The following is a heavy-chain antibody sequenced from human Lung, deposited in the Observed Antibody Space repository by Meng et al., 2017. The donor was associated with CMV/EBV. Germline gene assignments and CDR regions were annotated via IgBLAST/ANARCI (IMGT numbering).Heavy chain of an antibody. Sequence: GESXKISCTASGYSFTSYWIGWVRQMPGKGLEWMGIIYPGDSDTRYSPSIQGQVTISAAKTISTAYLQWSSLTASDTAIYYCARLLYYDFWSGYYPYCYGMDVWGQGTTVTVSS. CDR1: GYSFTSYW. CDR2: IYPGDSDT. J-gene: IGHJ6*02. V-gene: IGHV5-51*01. CDR3: ARLLYYDFWSGYYPYCYGMDV. D-gene: IGHD3-3*01.